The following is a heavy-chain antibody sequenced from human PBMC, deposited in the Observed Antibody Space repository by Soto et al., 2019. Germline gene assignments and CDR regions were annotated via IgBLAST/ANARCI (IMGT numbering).Heavy chain of an antibody. J-gene: IGHJ4*02. CDR2: ISSSSSTI. CDR3: AREYDYSNSWIDY. D-gene: IGHD4-4*01. Sequence: GGSLRLSCAASGFTFSSYSMNWVRQAPGKGLEWVSYISSSSSTIYYADSVKGRFTISRDNAKNSLYLQMNSLRAEDTAVYYCAREYDYSNSWIDYWGQGTLVTVSS. CDR1: GFTFSSYS. V-gene: IGHV3-48*01.